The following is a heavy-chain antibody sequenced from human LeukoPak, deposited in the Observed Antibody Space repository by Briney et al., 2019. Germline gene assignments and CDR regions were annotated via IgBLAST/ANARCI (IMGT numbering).Heavy chain of an antibody. CDR1: GYTFTGYY. J-gene: IGHJ4*02. CDR2: NNPNSGGT. CDR3: ARSLGRNSYSGSYYGY. Sequence: ASVKVSCKASGYTFTGYYMHWVRQAPGQGLEWMGRNNPNSGGTNYAQKFQGRVTMTRDTSISTAYMELSRLRSDDTAVYYCARSLGRNSYSGSYYGYWGQGTLVTVSS. D-gene: IGHD1-26*01. V-gene: IGHV1-2*06.